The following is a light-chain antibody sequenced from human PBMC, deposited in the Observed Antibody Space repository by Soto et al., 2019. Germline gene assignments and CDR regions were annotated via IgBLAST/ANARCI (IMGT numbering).Light chain of an antibody. CDR1: SSIIRNNF. CDR3: GAWGGGLSAVA. V-gene: IGLV1-51*01. CDR2: DDN. Sequence: QSVLTQPPSVSAAPGQTVTISCSGASSIIRNNFVSWYQQLPGTAPKLLIYDDNVRPSGVPDRFSGSKSGTSATLGITGLQTGDEADYYCGAWGGGLSAVAFGGGTKLTVL. J-gene: IGLJ2*01.